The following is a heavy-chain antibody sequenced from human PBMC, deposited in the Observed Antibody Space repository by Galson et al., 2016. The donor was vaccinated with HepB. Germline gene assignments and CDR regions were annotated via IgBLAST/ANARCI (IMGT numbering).Heavy chain of an antibody. CDR2: FSGGTT. J-gene: IGHJ4*02. CDR1: GFPFSSSA. Sequence: SLRLSCAASGFPFSSSAMSWARQAPGKGLEWVSTFSGGTTWYADSVKGRFTVSNDDSKNPLYLQMNNLRAEDTALYYCAKYCRGGSCNGYYFDYWGQGTLVTVSS. V-gene: IGHV3-23*01. D-gene: IGHD2-15*01. CDR3: AKYCRGGSCNGYYFDY.